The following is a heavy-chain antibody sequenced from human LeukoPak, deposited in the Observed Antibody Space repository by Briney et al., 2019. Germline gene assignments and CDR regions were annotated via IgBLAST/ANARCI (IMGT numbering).Heavy chain of an antibody. Sequence: PGGSLRLSCVASEFMFSKYGIHWVRQAPGKGLEWVAVISYDGRNVDYEDSVKGRFTISRDNSKNTVYLQMSSLRTEDTAVYYCAKGATTMSTADAFVLWGQGQWSPSLQ. CDR1: EFMFSKYG. V-gene: IGHV3-30*18. D-gene: IGHD4-17*01. J-gene: IGHJ3*01. CDR3: AKGATTMSTADAFVL. CDR2: ISYDGRNV.